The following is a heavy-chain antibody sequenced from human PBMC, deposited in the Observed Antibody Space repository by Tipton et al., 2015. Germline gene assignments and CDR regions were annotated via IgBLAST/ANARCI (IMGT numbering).Heavy chain of an antibody. V-gene: IGHV1-69*06. CDR2: IIPISGTA. J-gene: IGHJ4*02. CDR3: ARVATRSDWDY. Sequence: QLAQSGAEVKKPGSSAKVSCKTSGGTFSSYAFSWVRQAPGQGLEWMGGIIPISGTAVYAQNFQGRITITVDKSTKTASMELRSLTSDDTAVYYCARVATRSDWDYWGQGTLVTVSS. D-gene: IGHD2-21*02. CDR1: GGTFSSYA.